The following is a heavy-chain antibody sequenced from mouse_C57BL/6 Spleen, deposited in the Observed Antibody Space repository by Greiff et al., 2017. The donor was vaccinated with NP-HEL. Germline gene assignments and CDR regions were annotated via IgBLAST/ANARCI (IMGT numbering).Heavy chain of an antibody. CDR1: GFSLTSYA. CDR3: ARRGDSDYFDY. D-gene: IGHD3-2*02. V-gene: IGHV2-9-1*01. J-gene: IGHJ2*01. CDR2: IWPGGGT. Sequence: VQLQESGPGLVAPSQSLSITCTVSGFSLTSYAISWVRQPPGKGLEWLGVIWPGGGTNYNSALKSRLSISKDNAKSQVFLKMNSLQTDDTARYYCARRGDSDYFDYWGQGTTLTVSS.